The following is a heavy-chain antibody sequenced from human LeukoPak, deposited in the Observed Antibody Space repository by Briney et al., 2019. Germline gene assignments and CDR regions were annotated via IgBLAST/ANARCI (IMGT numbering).Heavy chain of an antibody. V-gene: IGHV1-69*05. Sequence: ASVKVSCKASGGTFSSYAISWVRQAPGQGLEWVGGIIPIFGTANYAQKFQGRVTITTDESTSTAYMELSSLRSEDTAVYYCARDSGYCSSTSCYGCCWFDPWGQGTLVTVSS. CDR1: GGTFSSYA. CDR2: IIPIFGTA. CDR3: ARDSGYCSSTSCYGCCWFDP. J-gene: IGHJ5*02. D-gene: IGHD2-2*01.